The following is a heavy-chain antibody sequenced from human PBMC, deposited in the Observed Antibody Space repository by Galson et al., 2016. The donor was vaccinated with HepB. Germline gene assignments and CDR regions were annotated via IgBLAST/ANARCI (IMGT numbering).Heavy chain of an antibody. J-gene: IGHJ4*02. D-gene: IGHD3-22*01. CDR1: GFTFETFA. V-gene: IGHV3-23*01. CDR3: ARLPYSSDSSGSGAHYFDY. Sequence: SLRLSCAASGFTFETFATSWVRQAPGKGLDWVSAISDSGANIHSADSVRGRFTISRDNLKSMVYLQMDSLRVEDTAVYFCARLPYSSDSSGSGAHYFDYWGQGTLVTVSS. CDR2: ISDSGANI.